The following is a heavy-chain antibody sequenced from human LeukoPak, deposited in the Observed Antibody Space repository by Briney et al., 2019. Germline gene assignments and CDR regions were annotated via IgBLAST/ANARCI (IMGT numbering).Heavy chain of an antibody. V-gene: IGHV3-30*18. Sequence: GGSLRLSCAASGISFRSYGMHWVRQAPGKGLEWVAVISYDGSHKYYADSVKGRFSISRDNSKNTLYLQMNSLRADDTAVYYCAKGARGDTVTSIVGLNWFDPWGQGTLVTVSS. CDR2: ISYDGSHK. CDR3: AKGARGDTVTSIVGLNWFDP. CDR1: GISFRSYG. J-gene: IGHJ5*02. D-gene: IGHD4-17*01.